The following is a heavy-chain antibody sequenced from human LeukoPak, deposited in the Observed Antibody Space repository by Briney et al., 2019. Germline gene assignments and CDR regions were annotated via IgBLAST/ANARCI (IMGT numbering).Heavy chain of an antibody. D-gene: IGHD3-10*01. J-gene: IGHJ4*02. CDR3: ARDLEEGVRGVTDY. Sequence: TSVKVSCKASGHTFTSYYMHWVRQAPGQGLEWMGIINPSGGSTSYAQKFQGRVTMTRDMSTSTVYMELSSLRSEDTAVYYCARDLEEGVRGVTDYWGQGTLVTVSS. V-gene: IGHV1-46*01. CDR2: INPSGGST. CDR1: GHTFTSYY.